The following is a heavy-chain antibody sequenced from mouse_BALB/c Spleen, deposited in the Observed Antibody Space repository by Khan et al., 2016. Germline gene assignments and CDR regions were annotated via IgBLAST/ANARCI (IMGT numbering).Heavy chain of an antibody. CDR3: ARGGFRYEFAY. CDR1: GYFFTDYF. D-gene: IGHD2-14*01. CDR2: INPYNGDT. V-gene: IGHV1-20*02. J-gene: IGHJ3*01. Sequence: VQLQQSGPELVKPGASVKISCKASGYFFTDYFMNWVMQSHGKSLEWIGRINPYNGDTFFNQKFKDKATLTVDKSSSTANLELRSLASEDSAVYFCARGGFRYEFAYWGQGTLVTVSA.